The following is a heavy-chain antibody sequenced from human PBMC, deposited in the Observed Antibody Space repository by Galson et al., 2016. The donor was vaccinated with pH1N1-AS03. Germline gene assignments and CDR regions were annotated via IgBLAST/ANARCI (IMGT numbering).Heavy chain of an antibody. CDR1: GFTFSNYG. CDR2: MSHDDTYT. CDR3: ARISARLGKLDS. Sequence: SLRLSCAAFGFTFSNYGMHWVRLPPGKGLEWVATMSHDDTYTEYADSVRGRFTVSRDNSRLFLHMNTLRVDDTAVYYFARISARLGKLDSWGQGTLVTVSS. D-gene: IGHD6-19*01. V-gene: IGHV3-33*01. J-gene: IGHJ4*02.